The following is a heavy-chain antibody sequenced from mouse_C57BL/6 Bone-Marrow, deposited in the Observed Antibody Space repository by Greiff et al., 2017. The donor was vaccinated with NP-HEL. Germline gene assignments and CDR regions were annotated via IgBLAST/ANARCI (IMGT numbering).Heavy chain of an antibody. V-gene: IGHV1-81*01. CDR2: IYPRSGNT. D-gene: IGHD1-1*01. CDR3: ARYYYGSSYGYYVDY. J-gene: IGHJ2*01. CDR1: GYTFTSYG. Sequence: QVQLQQSGAELARPGASVKLSCKASGYTFTSYGISWVKQRTGQGLEWIGEIYPRSGNTYYNEKFKGKATLTADKSSSTAYMELRSLTSEDSAVYFCARYYYGSSYGYYVDYWGQGTTLTVSS.